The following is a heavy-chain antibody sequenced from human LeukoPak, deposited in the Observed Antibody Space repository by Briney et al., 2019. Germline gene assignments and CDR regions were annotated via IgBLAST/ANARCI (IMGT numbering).Heavy chain of an antibody. V-gene: IGHV3-49*04. J-gene: IGHJ4*02. D-gene: IGHD3-3*01. Sequence: GSLRLSCTTSGFTFVGYYITLVRQAPGKGLEWVGFIRSKTYGGTTQYAASVKGRFTISRDDSKSIAYLQMNSLRTEDTAVYYCARAPPYDFWSGYYYFTKGGQGTLVTVSS. CDR2: IRSKTYGGTT. CDR3: ARAPPYDFWSGYYYFTK. CDR1: GFTFVGYY.